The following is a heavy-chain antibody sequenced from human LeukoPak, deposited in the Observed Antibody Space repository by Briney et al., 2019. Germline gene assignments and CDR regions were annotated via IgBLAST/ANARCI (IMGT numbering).Heavy chain of an antibody. CDR1: GDSISPSY. D-gene: IGHD5-12*01. J-gene: IGHJ6*02. Sequence: SETLSLTCTVSGDSISPSYWTWIRQPPGKGLEWIGHDSHSGTTNYNPSLNSRVIISVDTSKNQVSLRLMSVTAADTAVYYCARGPVATVGYGMDVWGQATTVTVSS. CDR3: ARGPVATVGYGMDV. V-gene: IGHV4-59*12. CDR2: DSHSGTT.